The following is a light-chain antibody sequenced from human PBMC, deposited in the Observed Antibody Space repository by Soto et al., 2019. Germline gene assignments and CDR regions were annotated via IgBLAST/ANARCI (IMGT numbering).Light chain of an antibody. V-gene: IGLV1-40*01. CDR3: LSFDSSLSVV. Sequence: QPVLTQPPSVSGAPGQRVTISCTGSSSNIGAGYDVHWYQQLPGRAPKLLIYGNTNRPSGVPDRFSGSKSGTSASLAITGLQAEDEADYYCLSFDSSLSVVVGGGTKVTVL. CDR2: GNT. J-gene: IGLJ2*01. CDR1: SSNIGAGYD.